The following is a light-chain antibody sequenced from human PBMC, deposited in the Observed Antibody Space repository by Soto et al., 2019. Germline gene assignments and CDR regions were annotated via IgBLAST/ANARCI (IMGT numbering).Light chain of an antibody. CDR1: QSVSSNY. CDR2: GAS. CDR3: QQYGSSPPIT. Sequence: EIVLTQPPGTLSLSPGERATLSCRASQSVSSNYLAWYQQKFGQAPRLLIYGASSRATGIPDRFSGSGSGTDFTLTISRLEPEDFAVYYCQQYGSSPPITFGQGTRLEIK. J-gene: IGKJ5*01. V-gene: IGKV3-20*01.